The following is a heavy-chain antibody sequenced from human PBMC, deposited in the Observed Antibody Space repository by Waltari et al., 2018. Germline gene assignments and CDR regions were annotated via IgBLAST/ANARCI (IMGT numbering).Heavy chain of an antibody. CDR1: GFTLTSYP. CDR3: AKDEGNRIAPTFGMDA. D-gene: IGHD3-16*01. J-gene: IGHJ6*02. V-gene: IGHV3-23*01. Sequence: EFQLLEAGGGLAQPGGSLRLSCAASGFTLTSYPVNWVRQAPGKGLGCVALMSGRGLREYGDSVKGRFTISRDNAKNTLYLEMNRLRVEDTAVYFCAKDEGNRIAPTFGMDAWGHGTTVLVS. CDR2: MSGRGLR.